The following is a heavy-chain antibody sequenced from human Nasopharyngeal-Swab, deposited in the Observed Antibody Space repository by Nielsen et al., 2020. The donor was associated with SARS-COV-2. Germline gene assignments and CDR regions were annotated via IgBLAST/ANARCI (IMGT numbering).Heavy chain of an antibody. D-gene: IGHD3-3*01. V-gene: IGHV1-46*01. CDR3: ARSYYDFWSGYLEYYYGMDV. CDR2: NNPSGGGT. Sequence: ASVKVSCKASGYTFTSHYMHRVRQDPGHGLEWMGINNPSGGGTTYAQKFQGRVTMTRDTPTSTVYMELSSLRSEDTAVYYCARSYYDFWSGYLEYYYGMDVWGQGTTVTVSS. CDR1: GYTFTSHY. J-gene: IGHJ6*02.